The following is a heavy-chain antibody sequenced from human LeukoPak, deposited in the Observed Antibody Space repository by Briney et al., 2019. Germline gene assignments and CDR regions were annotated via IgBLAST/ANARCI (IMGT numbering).Heavy chain of an antibody. CDR1: GGSISSSTYY. J-gene: IGHJ4*02. CDR3: ARSGDSHVYYFDY. CDR2: INYSGNT. V-gene: IGHV4-39*01. Sequence: SETLSLTCTVSGGSISSSTYYWGWIRQPPGKGLEWIGSINYSGNTYYNPSLKSRVTISVDTSKNQFSLRLSSVTAADTAVYYCARSGDSHVYYFDYWGQGTPVTVSS. D-gene: IGHD1-26*01.